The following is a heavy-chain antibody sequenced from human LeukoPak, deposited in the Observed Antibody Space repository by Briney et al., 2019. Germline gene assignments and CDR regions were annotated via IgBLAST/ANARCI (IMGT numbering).Heavy chain of an antibody. Sequence: GRSLRRSCAASGFTFDDYAMHWVRQAPGKGLEWVSGISWNSGSIGYADSVKGRFTISRDKAKNSLYLQMNSLRAEDTALYYCAKDIGRYSRYGMDVWGQGTTVTVSS. V-gene: IGHV3-9*01. CDR2: ISWNSGSI. CDR1: GFTFDDYA. J-gene: IGHJ6*02. CDR3: AKDIGRYSRYGMDV. D-gene: IGHD3-9*01.